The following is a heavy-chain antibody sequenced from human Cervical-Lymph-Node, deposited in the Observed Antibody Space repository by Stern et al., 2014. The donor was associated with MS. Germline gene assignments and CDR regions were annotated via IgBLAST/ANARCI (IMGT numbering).Heavy chain of an antibody. CDR3: ARDITIFGVVIHYFDY. D-gene: IGHD3-3*01. Sequence: EVQLVESGGGLVQPGGSLRLSCAASGFTFSSYSMNWVRQAPGKGLEWVSYISSSSSTIYYADSVKGRFTISRDNAKNSLYLQMNSLRAEDTAVYYCARDITIFGVVIHYFDYWGQGTLVTVSS. V-gene: IGHV3-48*01. J-gene: IGHJ4*02. CDR1: GFTFSSYS. CDR2: ISSSSSTI.